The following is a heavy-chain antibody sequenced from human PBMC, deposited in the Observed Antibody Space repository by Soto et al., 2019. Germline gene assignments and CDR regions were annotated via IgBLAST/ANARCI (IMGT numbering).Heavy chain of an antibody. V-gene: IGHV3-48*03. Sequence: LSLSCAASGFTFSSSEINWVRQAPGKGLEWVSYISSSGSTIYYADSVKGRFTISRDNAKNSLYLQMNSLRAEDTAVYYCARDWGYYDSSGYFDYWGQGTLVTVSS. CDR2: ISSSGSTI. J-gene: IGHJ4*02. CDR3: ARDWGYYDSSGYFDY. CDR1: GFTFSSSE. D-gene: IGHD3-22*01.